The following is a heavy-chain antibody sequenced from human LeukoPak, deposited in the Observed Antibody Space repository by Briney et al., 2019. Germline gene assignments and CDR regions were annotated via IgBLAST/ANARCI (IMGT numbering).Heavy chain of an antibody. CDR3: AKGPYYYDSNGYSRRWFHP. D-gene: IGHD3-22*01. V-gene: IGHV3-23*01. CDR2: ICGSGGRT. Sequence: GGSLRLSCAASGFTFSSYAMSWGRQAPGEGVGLGSAICGSGGRTYYADSAKGRFTIYRDNSKNTLYLQMNSLRRAEATAVYYCAKGPYYYDSNGYSRRWFHPWRQGILVTVSS. J-gene: IGHJ5*02. CDR1: GFTFSSYA.